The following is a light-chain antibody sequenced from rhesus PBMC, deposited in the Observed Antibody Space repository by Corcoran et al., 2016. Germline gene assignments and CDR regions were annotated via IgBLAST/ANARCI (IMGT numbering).Light chain of an antibody. J-gene: IGKJ3*01. CDR1: QGISNN. V-gene: IGKV1S15*01. Sequence: DIQMTQSPSSLSASIGDTVTITCRASQGISNNLAWYQQKPGKVPKLRIMYASTLQSGVPSRFIGSGSWTDFTLTISSLQPEEFAAYYCQHGYSTPFTFGPGTKLHIK. CDR2: YAS. CDR3: QHGYSTPFT.